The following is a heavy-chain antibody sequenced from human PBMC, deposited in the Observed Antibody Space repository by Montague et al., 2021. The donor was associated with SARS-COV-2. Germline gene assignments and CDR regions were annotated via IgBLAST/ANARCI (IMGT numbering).Heavy chain of an antibody. J-gene: IGHJ6*02. CDR1: GFTFSSYS. Sequence: SLRLSCAASGFTFSSYSMNWVRQAPGKGLEWVSYISSSSSTIYYADSVKGRFTISRDNAKNSLNLQMNSLRDEDTAVYYCARDLGLVPAMVYYYYYGMDVWGQGTTVTVSS. D-gene: IGHD5-18*01. CDR2: ISSSSSTI. CDR3: ARDLGLVPAMVYYYYYGMDV. V-gene: IGHV3-48*02.